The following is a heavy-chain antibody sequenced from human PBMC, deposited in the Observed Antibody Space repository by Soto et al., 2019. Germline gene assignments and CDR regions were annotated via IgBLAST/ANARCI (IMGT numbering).Heavy chain of an antibody. CDR1: GFTFSSYS. CDR2: ISSSSSTI. V-gene: IGHV3-48*01. CDR3: ARYGYSSSWYGTDERPFHGMDV. Sequence: QPGGSLRLSCAASGFTFSSYSMNWVRQAPGKGLEWVSYISSSSSTIYYADSVKGRVTISVDTSKNQFSLKLSSVTAADTAVYYCARYGYSSSWYGTDERPFHGMDVWGQGTTVTVSS. D-gene: IGHD6-13*01. J-gene: IGHJ6*02.